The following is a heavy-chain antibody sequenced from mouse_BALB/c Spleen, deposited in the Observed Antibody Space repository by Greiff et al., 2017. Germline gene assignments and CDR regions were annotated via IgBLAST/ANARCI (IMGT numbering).Heavy chain of an antibody. V-gene: IGHV2-9*02. Sequence: QVQLKESGPGLVAPSQSLSITCTVSGFSLTSYGVHWVRQPPGKGLEWLGVIWAGGSTNYNSALMSRLSISKDNSKSQVFLKMNSLQTDDTAMYYCAREGYDGYYVRAMDYWGQGTSVTVSS. D-gene: IGHD2-3*01. CDR1: GFSLTSYG. CDR2: IWAGGST. CDR3: AREGYDGYYVRAMDY. J-gene: IGHJ4*01.